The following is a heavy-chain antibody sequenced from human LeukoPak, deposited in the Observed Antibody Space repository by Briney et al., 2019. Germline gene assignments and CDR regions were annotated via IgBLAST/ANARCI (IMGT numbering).Heavy chain of an antibody. V-gene: IGHV1-8*01. J-gene: IGHJ5*02. CDR3: ARVSGENPNWFDP. D-gene: IGHD3-10*01. Sequence: ASVKVSCKASGYTFTSYDINWVRQATGQGPEWMGWMNPNSGNTGYAQKFQGRVTMTRNTSISTAYTELSSLRSEDTAVYYCARVSGENPNWFDPWGQGTLVTVSS. CDR1: GYTFTSYD. CDR2: MNPNSGNT.